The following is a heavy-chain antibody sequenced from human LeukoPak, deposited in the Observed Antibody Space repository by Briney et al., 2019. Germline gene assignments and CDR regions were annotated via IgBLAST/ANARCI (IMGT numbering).Heavy chain of an antibody. CDR1: GGTFSSYA. Sequence: ASVKVSCKASGGTFSSYAISWVRQAPGQGLEWMGGIIPIFGTANYAQKFQGRVTITADESTSTAYMELSSLRSEDTAVYYCARWGRTVGYCSSTSCYKRNAFDIWGQGTMVTLSS. CDR3: ARWGRTVGYCSSTSCYKRNAFDI. J-gene: IGHJ3*02. D-gene: IGHD2-2*02. V-gene: IGHV1-69*13. CDR2: IIPIFGTA.